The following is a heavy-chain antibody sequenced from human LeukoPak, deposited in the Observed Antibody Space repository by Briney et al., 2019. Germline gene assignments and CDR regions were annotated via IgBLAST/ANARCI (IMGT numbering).Heavy chain of an antibody. CDR1: GFTVSSNY. Sequence: GGSLRLSCAASGFTVSSNYMSCVRQAPGKGLEWVSVIYSGGSTYYADSVKGRFTISRDNSKNTLYLQMNSLRAEDTAVYYCASQVTYYSGMDVWGQGTTVTVSS. CDR3: ASQVTYYSGMDV. D-gene: IGHD5-18*01. V-gene: IGHV3-53*01. CDR2: IYSGGST. J-gene: IGHJ6*02.